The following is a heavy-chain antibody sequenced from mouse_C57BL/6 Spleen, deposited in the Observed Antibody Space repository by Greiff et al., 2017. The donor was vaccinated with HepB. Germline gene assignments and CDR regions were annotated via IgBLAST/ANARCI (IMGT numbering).Heavy chain of an antibody. CDR2: IYPGGGYT. CDR3: ARWGDSSGRYYFDY. D-gene: IGHD3-2*02. J-gene: IGHJ2*01. CDR1: GYTFTNYW. V-gene: IGHV1-63*01. Sequence: QVQLKESGAELVRPGTSVKMSCKASGYTFTNYWIGWAKQRPGHGLEWIGDIYPGGGYTNYNEKFKGKATLTADKSSSTAYMQFSSLTSEDSAIYYCARWGDSSGRYYFDYWGQGTTLTVSS.